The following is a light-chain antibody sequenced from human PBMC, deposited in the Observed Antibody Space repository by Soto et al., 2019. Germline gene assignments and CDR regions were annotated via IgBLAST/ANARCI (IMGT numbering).Light chain of an antibody. J-gene: IGKJ5*01. Sequence: ETVMTQSPATLSVSPGERATLSCRASQSVRTKVAWYQQTPGQAPRLLIYGASSRATGIPARFSGSGSGTEFPLTISSLQSEYSAVYYCQQYNTWPAEITFGQWTRLEIK. CDR3: QQYNTWPAEIT. V-gene: IGKV3D-15*01. CDR2: GAS. CDR1: QSVRTK.